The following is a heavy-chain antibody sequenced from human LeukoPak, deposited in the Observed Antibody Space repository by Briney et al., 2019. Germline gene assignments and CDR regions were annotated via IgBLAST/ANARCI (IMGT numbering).Heavy chain of an antibody. V-gene: IGHV3-21*01. Sequence: GGSLRLSCAASGFTFSSYSMNWVRQAPGKGLGWVSSISSSSSYRYYADSVKGRFTISRDNAKNSLYLQMSSLRAEDTAVYYCARDGDIVVVPADLDYWGQGTRVTVSS. J-gene: IGHJ4*02. CDR2: ISSSSSYR. CDR1: GFTFSSYS. D-gene: IGHD2-2*01. CDR3: ARDGDIVVVPADLDY.